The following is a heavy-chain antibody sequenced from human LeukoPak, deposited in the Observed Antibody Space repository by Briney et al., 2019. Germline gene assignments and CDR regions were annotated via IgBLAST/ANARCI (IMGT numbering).Heavy chain of an antibody. Sequence: GGSLRLSCAASGFTLSSYAMSWVRQAPGKGLEWVSLISGNAGSTYYADSVKGRFTISRDNSKNTLYLQMNSLRAEDTAVYYCARDYDSGSYIDYWGQGTLVTVSS. CDR3: ARDYDSGSYIDY. D-gene: IGHD1-26*01. CDR1: GFTLSSYA. J-gene: IGHJ4*02. CDR2: ISGNAGST. V-gene: IGHV3-23*01.